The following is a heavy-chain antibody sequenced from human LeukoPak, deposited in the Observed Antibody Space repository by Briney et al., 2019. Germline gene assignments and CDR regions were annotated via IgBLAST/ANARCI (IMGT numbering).Heavy chain of an antibody. CDR1: GGSISSGGYY. D-gene: IGHD4-17*01. V-gene: IGHV4-31*03. CDR3: ARDPDYGDYWIPLFDI. J-gene: IGHJ3*02. CDR2: IYYSGST. Sequence: SETLSLTCTVSGGSISSGGYYWSWIRQHPGKGLEWIGYIYYSGSTYYNPSLKSRVTISVDTSKNQFSLKLSSVTAADTAVYYCARDPDYGDYWIPLFDIWGQGTMVTVSS.